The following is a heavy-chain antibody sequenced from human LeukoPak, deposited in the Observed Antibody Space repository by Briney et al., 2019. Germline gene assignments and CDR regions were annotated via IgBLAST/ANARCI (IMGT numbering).Heavy chain of an antibody. CDR1: GFTFSSYA. CDR2: ISSNGGST. J-gene: IGHJ6*02. Sequence: GGSLRLSCSASGFTFSSYAMHWVRQAPGKGLEYVSAISSNGGSTYYADSVKGRFTISRDNSKNTLYLQMSSLRAEDTAVYYCVKSPESYYYGMEVWGQGTTVTVSS. V-gene: IGHV3-64D*06. D-gene: IGHD1-14*01. CDR3: VKSPESYYYGMEV.